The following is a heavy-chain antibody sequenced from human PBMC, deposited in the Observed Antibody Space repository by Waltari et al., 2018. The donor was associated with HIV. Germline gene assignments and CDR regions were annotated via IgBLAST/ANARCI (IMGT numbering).Heavy chain of an antibody. CDR1: GDPIKRGDFY. CDR2: VDPRRYI. CDR3: ARGVGYSNGWLDS. V-gene: IGHV4-61*02. D-gene: IGHD2-15*01. Sequence: VHLQESGPVLVNPSATLSLTCEGSGDPIKRGDFYWTWVRQSGGKGLEWIGRVDPRRYIIDSAITDYWSSLSGRVTMSLDTPKNQFSLEIHSMTVSDTATYFCARGVGYSNGWLDSWGQGLHVTVSA. J-gene: IGHJ4*02.